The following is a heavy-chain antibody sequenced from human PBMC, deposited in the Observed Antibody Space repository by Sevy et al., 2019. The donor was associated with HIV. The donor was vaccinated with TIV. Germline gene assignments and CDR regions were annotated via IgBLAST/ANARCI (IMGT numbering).Heavy chain of an antibody. J-gene: IGHJ4*02. CDR1: GFPFTTYA. CDR2: ISFNGGNK. CDR3: ARDVSGGERLGQLSAYFDY. Sequence: GGSLRLSCAASGFPFTTYAVHWVRQAPGKGLEWLAVISFNGGNKFYADSVKGRFTRSRDNSENTMYLQMNSLRVEDTAMYYCARDVSGGERLGQLSAYFDYWGQGTLVTVSS. V-gene: IGHV3-30-3*01. D-gene: IGHD3-16*02.